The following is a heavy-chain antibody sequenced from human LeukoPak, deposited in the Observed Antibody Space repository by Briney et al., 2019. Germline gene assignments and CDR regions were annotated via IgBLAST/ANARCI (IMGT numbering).Heavy chain of an antibody. V-gene: IGHV3-23*01. CDR2: ISGSGGST. Sequence: PGGSLRLSCAASGFTFSSYAMSWVRQAPGKGLEWVSAISGSGGSTYYADSVKGRFTISRDNSKNTLYLQMNSLRAEDTAVYYCAKVSRSPYDSSGSFDYWGQGTLVTVSS. CDR1: GFTFSSYA. J-gene: IGHJ4*02. D-gene: IGHD3-22*01. CDR3: AKVSRSPYDSSGSFDY.